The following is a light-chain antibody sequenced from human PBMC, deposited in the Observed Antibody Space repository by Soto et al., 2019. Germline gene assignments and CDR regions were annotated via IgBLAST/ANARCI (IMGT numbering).Light chain of an antibody. CDR2: DVS. Sequence: QSALTQPRSVSGSLGQSVTISCTGTSSDVGIYNYVSWYQQHPGKAPKVMIYDVSERPSGVPDRFSGSKSGNTASLTISGLQAEDEADYYCCSYAGSPRYVLGTGTKVTVL. V-gene: IGLV2-11*01. CDR1: SSDVGIYNY. CDR3: CSYAGSPRYV. J-gene: IGLJ1*01.